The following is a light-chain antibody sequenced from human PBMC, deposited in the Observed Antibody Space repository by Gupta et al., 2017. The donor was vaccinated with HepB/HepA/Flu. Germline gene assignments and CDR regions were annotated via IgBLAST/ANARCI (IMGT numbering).Light chain of an antibody. V-gene: IGKV3-20*01. CDR2: GAS. J-gene: IGKJ2*01. Sequence: EIVLTQSPGTLSLSPGERATLSCRASQSVSSSYLAWYQQKPGQAPRLLIYGASSRATGIPDRFSGSGSGTDFTFTISRLEPEDFAVYYCQQDGSSPFIFGQGTKLEIK. CDR3: QQDGSSPFI. CDR1: QSVSSSY.